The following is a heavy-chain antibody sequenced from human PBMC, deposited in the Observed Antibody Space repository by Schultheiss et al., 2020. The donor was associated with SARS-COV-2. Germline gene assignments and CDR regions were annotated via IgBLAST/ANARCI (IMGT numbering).Heavy chain of an antibody. Sequence: SETLSLTCTVSGGPISGGGYNWGWVRQPPGKGPEWIGSIYYSGLTYYNPSLSSRVTMSLDTSKSQFSLKVSSVTAADTAVYYCASTRGYHVRHGTDAWGQGTTVTVSS. J-gene: IGHJ6*02. D-gene: IGHD5-18*01. CDR1: GGPISGGGYN. CDR3: ASTRGYHVRHGTDA. CDR2: IYYSGLT. V-gene: IGHV4-39*01.